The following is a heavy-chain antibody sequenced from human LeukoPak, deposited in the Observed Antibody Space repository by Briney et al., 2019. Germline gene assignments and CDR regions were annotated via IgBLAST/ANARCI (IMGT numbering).Heavy chain of an antibody. Sequence: SQTLSLTCTVSGGSISSGGYYWSWIRQHPGKGLEWIGYIYYSGTIYYSPSLRSRVTTSMDTSKNQFSLKLSSVTAEDTAVYYCARGGYYYYYGMDVWGQGTTVTVSS. V-gene: IGHV4-31*03. CDR1: GGSISSGGYY. CDR2: IYYSGTI. CDR3: ARGGYYYYYGMDV. J-gene: IGHJ6*02.